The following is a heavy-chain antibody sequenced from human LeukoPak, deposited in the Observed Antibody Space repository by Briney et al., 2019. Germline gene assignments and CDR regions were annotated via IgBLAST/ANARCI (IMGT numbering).Heavy chain of an antibody. Sequence: GGSLRLSCAASGFTFDDYAMHWVRQAPGKGLEWVSGISWNSGSIGYADSAKGRFTISRDNAKNSLYLQMNSLRAEDTALYYCAKVNRGSYDTYYFDYWGQGTLVTVSS. CDR3: AKVNRGSYDTYYFDY. D-gene: IGHD1-26*01. J-gene: IGHJ4*02. V-gene: IGHV3-9*01. CDR2: ISWNSGSI. CDR1: GFTFDDYA.